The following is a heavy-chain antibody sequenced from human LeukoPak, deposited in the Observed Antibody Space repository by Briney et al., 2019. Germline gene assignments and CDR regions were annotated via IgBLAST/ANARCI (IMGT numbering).Heavy chain of an antibody. CDR2: ISAYNGNT. D-gene: IGHD5-12*01. Sequence: ASVKVSCKASGYTFTSYGISWVRQAPGQGLEWMGWISAYNGNTNYAQKLQGRVTMTTDTSTSTAYMELRSLRSGDTAVYYCAVYRRYSGHDWYDSGDAFDIWGQGTMVTVSS. CDR1: GYTFTSYG. V-gene: IGHV1-18*04. J-gene: IGHJ3*02. CDR3: AVYRRYSGHDWYDSGDAFDI.